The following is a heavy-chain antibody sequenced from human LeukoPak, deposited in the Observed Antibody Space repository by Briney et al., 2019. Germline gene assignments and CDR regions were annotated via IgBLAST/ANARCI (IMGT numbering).Heavy chain of an antibody. J-gene: IGHJ5*02. D-gene: IGHD1-1*01. CDR2: IYYSGST. CDR3: ARLEGTPRWFDP. Sequence: SETLSLTCTVSGGSISTTSYYWGWIRQPPGKGLEWIGSIYYSGSTYYNSFLRSRVTVSVDASKNQFSLKLRSVTAADTAVYYCARLEGTPRWFDPWGQGTLVTVSS. CDR1: GGSISTTSYY. V-gene: IGHV4-39*01.